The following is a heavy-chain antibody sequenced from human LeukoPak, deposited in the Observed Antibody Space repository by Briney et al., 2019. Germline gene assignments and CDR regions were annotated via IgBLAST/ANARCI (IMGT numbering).Heavy chain of an antibody. CDR1: GGSVTSGNYY. CDR2: IYTNGGA. Sequence: SETLSLTCTVSGGSVTSGNYYWNWIRQPAGKGLEWIGRIYTNGGASYNPSLKSRVTISIDASKNQFSLRLSSVTAADTAVYYCAREPPGYWGQGILVTVSS. CDR3: AREPPGY. V-gene: IGHV4-61*02. J-gene: IGHJ4*02.